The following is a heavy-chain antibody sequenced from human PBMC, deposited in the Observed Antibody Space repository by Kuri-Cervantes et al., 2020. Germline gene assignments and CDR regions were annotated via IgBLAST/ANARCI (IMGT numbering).Heavy chain of an antibody. Sequence: KVSCKGSGYSFTSYWIGWVRQMPGKGLEWVGIIYPGDSDSRYSPSFQGQVTISADKSISTAYLQWSSLKASDTAMYYCARRKQLVLDAFDIWGQGTMVTVSS. D-gene: IGHD6-13*01. V-gene: IGHV5-51*01. CDR2: IYPGDSDS. J-gene: IGHJ3*02. CDR1: GYSFTSYW. CDR3: ARRKQLVLDAFDI.